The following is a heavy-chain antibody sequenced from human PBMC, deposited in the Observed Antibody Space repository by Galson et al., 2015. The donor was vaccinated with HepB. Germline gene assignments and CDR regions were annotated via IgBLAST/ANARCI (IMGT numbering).Heavy chain of an antibody. CDR1: GYTFTSYY. V-gene: IGHV1-46*01. CDR2: INPSGGST. CDR3: ARERIVVVPAAIRNGFNWFDP. Sequence: SVKVSCKASGYTFTSYYMHWVRQAPGQGLEWMGIINPSGGSTSYAQKFQGRVTMTRDTSTSTVYMELSSLRSEDTAVYYCARERIVVVPAAIRNGFNWFDPWGQGTLVTVSS. D-gene: IGHD2-2*02. J-gene: IGHJ5*02.